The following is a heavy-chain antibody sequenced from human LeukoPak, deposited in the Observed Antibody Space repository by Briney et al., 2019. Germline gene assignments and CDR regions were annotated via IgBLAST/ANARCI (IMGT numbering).Heavy chain of an antibody. D-gene: IGHD2-21*01. CDR2: FYHSGST. Sequence: SETLSLTCSVSGGFNTHYYWSWIRQPPGKGLEWIGYFYHSGSTNYNPSLKSRVTTSVDTSKNHFSLKLSSVTAADTAVYYCARDLGGDWNYWGQGTLVTVSS. CDR1: GGFNTHYY. J-gene: IGHJ4*02. V-gene: IGHV4-59*01. CDR3: ARDLGGDWNY.